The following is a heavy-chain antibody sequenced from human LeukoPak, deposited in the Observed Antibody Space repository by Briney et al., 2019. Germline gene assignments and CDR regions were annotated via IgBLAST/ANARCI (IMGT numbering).Heavy chain of an antibody. J-gene: IGHJ4*02. CDR1: GFTFSSYA. D-gene: IGHD2-2*01. Sequence: GGSLRLSCAASGFTFSSYAMSWVRQAPGKGLEWVSVISGSGGSTYYADSVKGRFTISRDNSKNTLYLQMNSLRAEDTALYYCAKDACSTTCYWSDYWGRGTLVTVSS. CDR2: ISGSGGST. CDR3: AKDACSTTCYWSDY. V-gene: IGHV3-23*01.